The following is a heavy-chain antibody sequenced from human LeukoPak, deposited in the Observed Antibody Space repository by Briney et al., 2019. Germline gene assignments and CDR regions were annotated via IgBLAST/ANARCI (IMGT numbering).Heavy chain of an antibody. CDR3: ARLPSGCASSRTLAPFDI. Sequence: PSETLSLTCTVSGVSISSSSYYWGWIRQPPGKGLEWIGSIYYSGSTYSNPSLKSRVTISVDTSKDQFSLKLSSVTAADTSVYYCARLPSGCASSRTLAPFDIWGQGTMVTVSS. D-gene: IGHD6-13*01. J-gene: IGHJ3*02. CDR1: GVSISSSSYY. CDR2: IYYSGST. V-gene: IGHV4-39*01.